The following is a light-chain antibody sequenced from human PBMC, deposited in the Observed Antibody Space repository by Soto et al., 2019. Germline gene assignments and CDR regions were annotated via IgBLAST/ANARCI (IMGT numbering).Light chain of an antibody. J-gene: IGKJ1*01. CDR2: DAS. CDR3: QQCYNWPQWT. Sequence: EIVLTQSPATLSLSPGERATLSCRASQSVGTFFAWYQQKPSQAPRLLIYDASNRATGIPARFSGSGSGTDFTLTISSLEPEDFAVYYCQQCYNWPQWTFGQGTKVEIK. CDR1: QSVGTF. V-gene: IGKV3-11*01.